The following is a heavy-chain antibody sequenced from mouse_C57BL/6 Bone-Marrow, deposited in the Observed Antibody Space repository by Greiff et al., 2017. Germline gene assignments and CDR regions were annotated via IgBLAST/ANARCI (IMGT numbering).Heavy chain of an antibody. CDR1: GYTFTDYN. Sequence: EVQLQQSGPELVKPGASVKIPCKASGYTFTDYNMDWVTQSHGKSLEWIGDINPNNGGTIYNQKFKGKATLTVDKSSSTAYMELRSLTSEDTAVYYCAREVIYDGYYYFDYWGQGTTLTVSS. CDR3: AREVIYDGYYYFDY. D-gene: IGHD2-3*01. J-gene: IGHJ2*01. CDR2: INPNNGGT. V-gene: IGHV1-18*01.